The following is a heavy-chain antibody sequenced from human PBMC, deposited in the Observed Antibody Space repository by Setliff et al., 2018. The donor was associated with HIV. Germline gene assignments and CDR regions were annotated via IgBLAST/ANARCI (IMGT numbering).Heavy chain of an antibody. CDR3: HSGYDTEEQSYFDY. CDR2: VNRDGSST. D-gene: IGHD5-12*01. CDR1: GFTFSSYG. J-gene: IGHJ4*02. Sequence: PGGSLRLSCAASGFTFSSYGMHWVRQAPGKGLVWVSRVNRDGSSTTYADSVKDRFTISRDNAKNTLYLQMNSLRAEDTGVYYCHSGYDTEEQSYFDYWGQGALVTVSS. V-gene: IGHV3-74*01.